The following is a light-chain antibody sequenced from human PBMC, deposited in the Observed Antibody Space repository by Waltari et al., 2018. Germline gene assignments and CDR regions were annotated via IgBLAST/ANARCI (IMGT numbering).Light chain of an antibody. CDR2: EVS. CDR3: GQGTHRP. Sequence: DVVMTQSPLSLPITPGQPASISRRSSQSLVHSDGNTYLSWYQQKPSQPPRLLIYEVSNRDSGVPDRFSGSEAGTDFTLKISRVEAEDVGDYCCGQGTHRPFGGGTKVEIK. J-gene: IGKJ4*01. V-gene: IGKV2-30*02. CDR1: QSLVHSDGNTY.